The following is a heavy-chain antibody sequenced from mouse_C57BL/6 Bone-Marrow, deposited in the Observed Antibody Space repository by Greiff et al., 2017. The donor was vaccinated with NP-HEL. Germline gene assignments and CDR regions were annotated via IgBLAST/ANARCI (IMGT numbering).Heavy chain of an antibody. CDR2: INYDGSST. CDR3: ARGDLLPYFDY. CDR1: GFTFSDYY. D-gene: IGHD2-10*01. J-gene: IGHJ2*01. Sequence: DVHLVESEGGLVQPGSSMKLSCTASGFTFSDYYMAWVRQVPEKGLEWVANINYDGSSTYYLDSLKSRFIISRDNAKNILYLQMSSLKSEDTATYYCARGDLLPYFDYWGQGTTLTVSS. V-gene: IGHV5-16*01.